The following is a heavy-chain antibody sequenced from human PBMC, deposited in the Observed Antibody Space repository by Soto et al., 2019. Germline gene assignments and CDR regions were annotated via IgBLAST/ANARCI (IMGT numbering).Heavy chain of an antibody. Sequence: GGSLRLSCAASGFTFNTYAMHWVRQAPGKGLEWATVISNDGSDKYYADSVKGRFTISRDNSKNTLYLQMNSLRGDAPAVYYCARACGRSSYCLSLDYWGQGTLVTVSS. J-gene: IGHJ4*02. D-gene: IGHD2-15*01. CDR2: ISNDGSDK. V-gene: IGHV3-30-3*01. CDR1: GFTFNTYA. CDR3: ARACGRSSYCLSLDY.